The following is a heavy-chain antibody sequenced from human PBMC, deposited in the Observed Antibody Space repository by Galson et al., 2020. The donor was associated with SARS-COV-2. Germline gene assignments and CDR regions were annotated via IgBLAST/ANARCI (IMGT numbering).Heavy chain of an antibody. J-gene: IGHJ4*02. Sequence: GGSLRLSCAASGFTYSSYWMHWVRQAPGKGLVWVSRIYSEGSSTSYADSVKGRFTISGDNAKNTLYLQMNSLRAEDTAVYYCARGDMGNDYFDYWGQGTLVTVSS. V-gene: IGHV3-74*01. CDR1: GFTYSSYW. D-gene: IGHD7-27*01. CDR2: IYSEGSST. CDR3: ARGDMGNDYFDY.